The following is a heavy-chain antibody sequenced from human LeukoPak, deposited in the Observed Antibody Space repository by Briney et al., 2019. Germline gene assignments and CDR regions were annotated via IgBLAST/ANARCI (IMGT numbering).Heavy chain of an antibody. CDR1: GFTFSSYW. Sequence: PGGSLRLSCAASGFTFSSYWMSWVRQAPGKGLEWVANIKQDGSEKYYVDSVKGRFTISRDNGKNSLYLQMNSLRAEDTAVYYCARESDGVAARLDYWGQGTLVTVSS. V-gene: IGHV3-7*01. D-gene: IGHD6-6*01. CDR3: ARESDGVAARLDY. CDR2: IKQDGSEK. J-gene: IGHJ4*02.